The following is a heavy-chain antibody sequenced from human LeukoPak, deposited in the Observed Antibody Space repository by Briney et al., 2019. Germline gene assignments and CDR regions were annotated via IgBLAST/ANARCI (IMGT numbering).Heavy chain of an antibody. CDR3: SSSFPNDAFDI. J-gene: IGHJ3*02. Sequence: GGSLRLSCTASGFTFGDYAMSWVRQAPGKGLEWVGFIRSKAYGGTTEYAASVKGRFTISRDDSKSIAYLQMNSLKTEDTAVYYCSSSFPNDAFDIWGQGTMVTVSS. CDR2: IRSKAYGGTT. V-gene: IGHV3-49*04. CDR1: GFTFGDYA. D-gene: IGHD6-6*01.